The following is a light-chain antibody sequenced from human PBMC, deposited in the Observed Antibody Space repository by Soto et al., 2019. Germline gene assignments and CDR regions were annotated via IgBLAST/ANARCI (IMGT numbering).Light chain of an antibody. Sequence: QSALTQPASVSGSPGQSITISCTGTSSDVGSYNLVSWYHQHPGKATKLMIYEASKRPSGVSNSFAGSKSGNPASLTVSGIQAEYEAEYYCCSYAGSNTVIFGGGTKHTVL. J-gene: IGLJ2*01. V-gene: IGLV2-23*01. CDR3: CSYAGSNTVI. CDR2: EAS. CDR1: SSDVGSYNL.